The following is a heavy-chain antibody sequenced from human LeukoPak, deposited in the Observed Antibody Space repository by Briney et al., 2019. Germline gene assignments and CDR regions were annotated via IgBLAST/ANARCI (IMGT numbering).Heavy chain of an antibody. CDR1: GESFSGYY. CDR2: INHSGST. Sequence: WETLSLTCAVYGESFSGYYWRWIRQPPGRGLEWIGEINHSGSTNYNPSLKSRVTISVDTSKNQFSLKLSSVTAADTAVYYCARSLGKWLYYYYGMDVWGQGTTVTVSS. D-gene: IGHD3-16*01. CDR3: ARSLGKWLYYYYGMDV. V-gene: IGHV4-34*01. J-gene: IGHJ6*02.